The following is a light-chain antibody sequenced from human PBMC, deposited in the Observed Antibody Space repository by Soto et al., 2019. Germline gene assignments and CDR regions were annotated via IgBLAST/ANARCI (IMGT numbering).Light chain of an antibody. CDR1: SNDVGNYNY. J-gene: IGLJ2*01. CDR2: EVS. V-gene: IGLV2-8*01. Sequence: QSALTQPPSASGSPGQSVTISCTGTSNDVGNYNYVSWYQQHPGKAPKVLISEVSKRPSGVPDRFSGSKSGNMASLTVSGLQADDEADYYCSSYSGTNNLLIFGGGTQLTVL. CDR3: SSYSGTNNLLI.